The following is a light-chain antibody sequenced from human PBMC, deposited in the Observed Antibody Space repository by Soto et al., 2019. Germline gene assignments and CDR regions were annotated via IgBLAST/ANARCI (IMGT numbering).Light chain of an antibody. CDR3: QKYNPWLTFN. CDR1: QSVNDK. V-gene: IGKV3-15*01. J-gene: IGKJ3*01. Sequence: LGVAESPATLSLSAGERSTLSCVASQSVNDKVAWFQQKPGQDPRLLIIGASTTATGVPARFSGSGSGTEFTLNIRRLQSEDFAVYYCQKYNPWLTFNFRPGTXVEIK. CDR2: GAS.